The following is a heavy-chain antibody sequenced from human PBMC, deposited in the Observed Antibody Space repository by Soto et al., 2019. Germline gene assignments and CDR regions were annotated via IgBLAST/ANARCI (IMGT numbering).Heavy chain of an antibody. CDR1: GASVTTFS. CDR3: ARDQSGAADV. D-gene: IGHD7-27*01. V-gene: IGHV4-4*07. Sequence: QVQLQESGPGLVEPSETLSLTCIVSGASVTTFSWNWIRQSAGKGLEWIGRIYTDGSTSYIPCLNSRITLSLDTSKKQLSLNLKFVTAADTAVYFCARDQSGAADVWGQGTMVTVA. CDR2: IYTDGST. J-gene: IGHJ3*01.